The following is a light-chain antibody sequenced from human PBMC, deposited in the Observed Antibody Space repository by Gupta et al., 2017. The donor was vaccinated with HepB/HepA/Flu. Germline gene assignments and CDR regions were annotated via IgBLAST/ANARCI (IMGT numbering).Light chain of an antibody. V-gene: IGLV2-14*03. CDR2: DVS. Sequence: QSALTQPASVSGSPGQSITISCTGTSNDVGAYTYVSWYQQHPGKAPKLMIYDVSNRPSGVSNRFSGSKSGNTASLTISGLQADDEADYYCNSYTSGSTLDYVFGTGTKVTVL. CDR3: NSYTSGSTLDYV. CDR1: SNDVGAYTY. J-gene: IGLJ1*01.